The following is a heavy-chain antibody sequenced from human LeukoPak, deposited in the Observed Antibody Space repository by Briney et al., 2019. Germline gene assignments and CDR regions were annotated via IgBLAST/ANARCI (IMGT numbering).Heavy chain of an antibody. CDR2: FYYSGST. CDR1: GGSISSSSYY. D-gene: IGHD2-2*01. J-gene: IGHJ5*02. V-gene: IGHV4-39*01. CDR3: ARHGYIVILPGAMHSSALARDDWFDP. Sequence: SETLSLTCTVSGGSISSSSYYWGWVRQPPGKGLEWIGSFYYSGSTSYNPSLKSRVTMSVDTSKNQFSLRLSSVTAADTAVYYCARHGYIVILPGAMHSSALARDDWFDPWGQGTLVTVSS.